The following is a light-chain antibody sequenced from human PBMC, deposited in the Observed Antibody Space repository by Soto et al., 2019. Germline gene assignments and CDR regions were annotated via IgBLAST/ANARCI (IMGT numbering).Light chain of an antibody. V-gene: IGKV1-39*01. CDR2: AVS. CDR1: QSISTY. Sequence: DIQMTQSPSSLSASVGDRVTIACRASQSISTYLNWYQQKPGKAPEVLIYAVSSLQRGVPSRFSGSGSGTDFTLTISSLQPEDFAAYYCQQSDSLPYTFCQGTKLEIK. J-gene: IGKJ2*01. CDR3: QQSDSLPYT.